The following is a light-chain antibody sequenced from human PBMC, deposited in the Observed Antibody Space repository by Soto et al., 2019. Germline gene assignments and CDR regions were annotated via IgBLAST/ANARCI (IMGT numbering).Light chain of an antibody. CDR3: GTWDTTLNVLV. CDR1: SSSVGHES. CDR2: DNY. V-gene: IGLV1-51*01. J-gene: IGLJ3*02. Sequence: QSVLTQPPSVSAAPGQTVTISCSGSSSSVGHESVSWYQSLPGTAPKLLIYDNYKRPSGIPDRFSGSQSGTSATPGITGLQTGDEADYYCGTWDTTLNVLVFGGGTKLTVL.